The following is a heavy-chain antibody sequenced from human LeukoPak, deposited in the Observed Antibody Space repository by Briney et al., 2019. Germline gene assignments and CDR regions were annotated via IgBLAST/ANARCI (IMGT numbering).Heavy chain of an antibody. V-gene: IGHV1-8*03. CDR1: GYTFTSYD. CDR3: ARGERGYSYGSFDP. J-gene: IGHJ5*02. CDR2: MNPNSGNT. Sequence: RASVKVSCNASGYTFTSYDINWVRQATGQGLEWMGWMNPNSGNTGYAQKFQGRVTITRNTSISTAYMELSSLRSEDTAVYYCARGERGYSYGSFDPWGQGTLVTVSS. D-gene: IGHD5-18*01.